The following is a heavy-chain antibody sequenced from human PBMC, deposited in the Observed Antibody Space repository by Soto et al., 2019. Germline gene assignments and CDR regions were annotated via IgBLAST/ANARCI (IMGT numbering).Heavy chain of an antibody. Sequence: GWSLRLSCAASGFTFSSYGMHWVRQAPGKGLEWVAVIWYDGSNKYYADSVKGRFTISRDNSKNTLYLQMNSLRAEDTAVYYCARNGLGDEGWSGPKGSYGMDVWGQGTTVTVAS. CDR3: ARNGLGDEGWSGPKGSYGMDV. D-gene: IGHD3-3*01. V-gene: IGHV3-33*01. J-gene: IGHJ6*02. CDR1: GFTFSSYG. CDR2: IWYDGSNK.